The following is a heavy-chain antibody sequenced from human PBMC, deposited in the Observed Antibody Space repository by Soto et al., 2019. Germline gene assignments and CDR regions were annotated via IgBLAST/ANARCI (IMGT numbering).Heavy chain of an antibody. CDR3: ARTGRFLEWLSTFDY. Sequence: QVQLVQSGAEVAKPGASVKVSCKSSGYTFSDSGISWVRQAPGQGLEWMGWISAYNGDTKYAHKFQGRVTMTTDTSPSTAYLELRSLRSDDTAVYYCARTGRFLEWLSTFDYWGQGNLVTVSS. CDR1: GYTFSDSG. CDR2: ISAYNGDT. D-gene: IGHD3-3*01. V-gene: IGHV1-18*01. J-gene: IGHJ4*02.